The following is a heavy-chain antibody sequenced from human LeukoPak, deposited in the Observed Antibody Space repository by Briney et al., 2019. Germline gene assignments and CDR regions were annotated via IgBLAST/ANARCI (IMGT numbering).Heavy chain of an antibody. CDR2: IYTSGST. V-gene: IGHV4-61*09. D-gene: IGHD4-17*01. J-gene: IGHJ6*03. Sequence: PSETLSLTCTVSGGSISSGTYYWSWIRQPAGKGLEWIGHIYTSGSTNYNPSLKSRVTISVDTSQNQFSLKLSSVTAADTAVYYCASLKRYGDYPYYFCYMEVWGQGTTVTVSS. CDR3: ASLKRYGDYPYYFCYMEV. CDR1: GGSISSGTYY.